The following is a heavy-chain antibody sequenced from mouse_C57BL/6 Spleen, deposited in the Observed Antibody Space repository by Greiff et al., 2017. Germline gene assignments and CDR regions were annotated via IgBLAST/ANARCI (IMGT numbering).Heavy chain of an antibody. CDR2: ISDGGSYT. V-gene: IGHV5-4*01. J-gene: IGHJ2*01. D-gene: IGHD1-1*01. Sequence: EVKLMESGGGLVKPGGSLKLSCAASGFTFSRYAMSWVRQTPEKRLEWVATISDGGSYTSYPDNVKGRFTISRDNAKNNLYLQMSHLKSEDTAMYYCEREPLDYYGSRHRDYWGKGTTL. CDR3: EREPLDYYGSRHRDY. CDR1: GFTFSRYA.